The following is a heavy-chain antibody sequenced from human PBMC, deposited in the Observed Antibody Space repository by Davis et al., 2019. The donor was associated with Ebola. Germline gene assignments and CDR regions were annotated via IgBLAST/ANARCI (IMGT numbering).Heavy chain of an antibody. CDR3: ARHLSYYYYYYGMDV. CDR2: IYPGDSDT. V-gene: IGHV5-51*01. Sequence: GESLKISCKGSGYSFTSYWIGWVRQMPGKGLEWIGIIYPGDSDTRYSPSFQGQVTISADRSISTAYLQWSSLKASDTAMYYCARHLSYYYYYYGMDVWGQGTTVTVSS. J-gene: IGHJ6*02. CDR1: GYSFTSYW.